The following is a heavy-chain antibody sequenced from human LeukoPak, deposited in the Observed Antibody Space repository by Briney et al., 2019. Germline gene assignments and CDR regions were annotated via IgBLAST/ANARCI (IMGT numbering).Heavy chain of an antibody. CDR1: GYTFSHYS. CDR3: VSGNDPDSTWENYRLDAFDI. J-gene: IGHJ3*02. Sequence: GGSLRLSCAASGYTFSHYSVNWVRQAPGKGLEWVSSISSTSDYIYYADSVKGRFTISRDNTRSSLYLQMNSLRAEDTAVYYCVSGNDPDSTWENYRLDAFDIWGQGTTVIVSS. V-gene: IGHV3-21*01. D-gene: IGHD3-16*02. CDR2: ISSTSDYI.